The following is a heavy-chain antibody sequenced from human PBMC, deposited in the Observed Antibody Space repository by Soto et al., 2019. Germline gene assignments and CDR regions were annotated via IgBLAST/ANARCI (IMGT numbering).Heavy chain of an antibody. CDR1: GGSISSSRYY. Sequence: QLLASGPGLVKPSETLSLTCTVSGGSISSSRYYWGWIRQPPGKGLEWIGSIYYSGSTYYNPSLKSRVTISVDTSKNQFSLKLSSVTAADTAVYYCARSLYGYYGSGSYSGDDYWGQGTLVTVSS. J-gene: IGHJ4*02. CDR2: IYYSGST. CDR3: ARSLYGYYGSGSYSGDDY. D-gene: IGHD3-10*01. V-gene: IGHV4-39*01.